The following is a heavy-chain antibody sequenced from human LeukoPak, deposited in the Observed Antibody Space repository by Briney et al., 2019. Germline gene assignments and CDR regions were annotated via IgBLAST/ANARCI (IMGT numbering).Heavy chain of an antibody. CDR2: ISGSGGST. V-gene: IGHV3-23*01. CDR1: GFTFSTYG. D-gene: IGHD3-10*01. Sequence: GGSLRLSCAASGFTFSTYGMHWVRQAPGKGLEWVAAISGSGGSTYYADSVKGRFTISRDNSRTTLYLQMNSLRAEDTAVYYCAKASGSYYNPFDYWGQGTLVTVSS. CDR3: AKASGSYYNPFDY. J-gene: IGHJ4*02.